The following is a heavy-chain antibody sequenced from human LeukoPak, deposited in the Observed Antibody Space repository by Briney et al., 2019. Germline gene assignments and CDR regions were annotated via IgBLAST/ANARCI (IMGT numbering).Heavy chain of an antibody. Sequence: GGSLRLSCAASGFTFSSYAMSWVRQAPGKGLEWVSAISGSGGSTYYADSVKGRFTISRDNSKNTLYLQMNSLRAEDTAVYYCARSYSYSNYFDPWGQGTLVTVSS. D-gene: IGHD4-11*01. CDR1: GFTFSSYA. J-gene: IGHJ5*02. V-gene: IGHV3-23*01. CDR3: ARSYSYSNYFDP. CDR2: ISGSGGST.